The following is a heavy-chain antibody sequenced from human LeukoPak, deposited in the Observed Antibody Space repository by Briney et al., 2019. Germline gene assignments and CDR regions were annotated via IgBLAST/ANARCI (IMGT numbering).Heavy chain of an antibody. CDR2: ISAYNGNT. D-gene: IGHD3-3*01. J-gene: IGHJ3*01. V-gene: IGHV1-18*01. CDR3: ARDQRFLEWYRGLDV. CDR1: GYTFTSYG. Sequence: ASVKVSCKASGYTFTSYGISWVRQAPGQGLEWMGWISAYNGNTNYAQKLQGRVTMTTDTSTSTAYMELRSLRSDDTAVYYCARDQRFLEWYRGLDVWGQGTMVTVSS.